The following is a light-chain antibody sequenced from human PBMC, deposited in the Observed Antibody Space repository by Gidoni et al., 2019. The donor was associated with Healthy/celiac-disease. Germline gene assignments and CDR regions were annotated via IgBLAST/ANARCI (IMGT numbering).Light chain of an antibody. Sequence: EIGLTQSPGTLSLSPGERATLSCRASQSVSSSYLAWYQQKPGLAPRLLIYCASSRATGIPDRFSGSGSVTDFTLTISRLEPEDFAVYYCQQYGSSPYTFGQGTKLEIK. CDR3: QQYGSSPYT. CDR2: CAS. V-gene: IGKV3-20*01. CDR1: QSVSSSY. J-gene: IGKJ2*01.